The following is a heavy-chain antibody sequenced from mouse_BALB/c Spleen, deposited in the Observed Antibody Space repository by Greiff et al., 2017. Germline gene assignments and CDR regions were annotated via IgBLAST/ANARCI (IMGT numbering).Heavy chain of an antibody. V-gene: IGHV5-6-5*01. CDR2: ISSGGST. CDR1: GFTFSSYA. CDR3: ARQYGSYWDFDV. J-gene: IGHJ1*01. D-gene: IGHD2-10*02. Sequence: EVQVVESGGGLVKPGGSLKLSCAASGFTFSSYAMSWVRQTPEKRLEWVASISSGGSTYYPDSVKGRFTISRDNARNILYLQMSSLRSEDTAMYYCARQYGSYWDFDVWGAGTTVTVSS.